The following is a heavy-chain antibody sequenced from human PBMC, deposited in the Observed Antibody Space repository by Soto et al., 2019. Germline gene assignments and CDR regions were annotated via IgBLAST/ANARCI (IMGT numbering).Heavy chain of an antibody. CDR2: IYYSGST. CDR1: GGSISSGGYY. CDR3: ARYYDSSGYASLGYFDY. D-gene: IGHD3-22*01. Sequence: QVQLQESGPGLVKPSQTLSLTCTVSGGSISSGGYYWSWIRQHPGKGLEWIGYIYYSGSTYYNPSLKSRVTISVATSTNQFSLKLSSVTAADTAVYYCARYYDSSGYASLGYFDYWGQGTLVTVSS. V-gene: IGHV4-31*03. J-gene: IGHJ4*02.